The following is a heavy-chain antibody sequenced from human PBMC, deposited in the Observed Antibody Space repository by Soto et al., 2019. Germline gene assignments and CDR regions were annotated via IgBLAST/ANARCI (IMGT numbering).Heavy chain of an antibody. V-gene: IGHV3-74*01. D-gene: IGHD2-2*01. J-gene: IGHJ5*02. CDR1: GFTFSNCF. CDR3: ARTDVPVIAXLDP. Sequence: WGSLRLACAASGFTFSNCFMHWVRQVPGEGLVGVSRMSGDGKTISYADSVKGRFTISRDNANNTLYLQMNSLRVEDTAVYYCARTDVPVIAXLDPWGQGTLVXV. CDR2: MSGDGKTI.